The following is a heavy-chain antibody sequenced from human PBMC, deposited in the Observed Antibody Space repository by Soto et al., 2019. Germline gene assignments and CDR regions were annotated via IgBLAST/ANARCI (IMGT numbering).Heavy chain of an antibody. CDR3: ARGRGYSGYDERGYYFDY. D-gene: IGHD5-12*01. CDR1: GYTFTSYD. Sequence: QVQLVQSGAEVKKPGASVKVSCKASGYTFTSYDINWVRQATGQGLEWMGWMNPNSGNTGYAQKFQGRVTMTRNTSISTAYMERSSLRSEDTAVYYCARGRGYSGYDERGYYFDYWGQGTLVTVSS. V-gene: IGHV1-8*01. J-gene: IGHJ4*02. CDR2: MNPNSGNT.